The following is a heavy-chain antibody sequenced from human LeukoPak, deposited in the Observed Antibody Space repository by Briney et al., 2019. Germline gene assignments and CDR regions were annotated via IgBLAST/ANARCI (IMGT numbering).Heavy chain of an antibody. CDR2: IYYSGST. Sequence: SETLSLTCTFSGGSSTSYYWNWIRQPPAKGLEWIGYIYYSGSTNYNPSLKSRATISLDTSKNQVSLKLSSVTAADTAIYYCARRASGSYPDYFDYWGQGILVTVSS. V-gene: IGHV4-59*08. CDR3: ARRASGSYPDYFDY. CDR1: GGSSTSYY. D-gene: IGHD1-26*01. J-gene: IGHJ4*02.